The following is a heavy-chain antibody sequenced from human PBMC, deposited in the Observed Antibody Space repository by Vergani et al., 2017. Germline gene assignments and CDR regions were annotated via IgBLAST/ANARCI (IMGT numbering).Heavy chain of an antibody. V-gene: IGHV4-39*01. CDR3: ATEKQQLTYYFDY. CDR1: GGSISSSSYY. D-gene: IGHD6-13*01. Sequence: QVQLQESGPGLVKPSETLSLTCTVSGGSISSSSYYWGWLRQPPGKGLEWIGSIYYSGSTYYNPSLKSRVTISVDTSKNQFSLKLSSVTAADTAVYYCATEKQQLTYYFDYWGQGTLVTVSS. J-gene: IGHJ4*02. CDR2: IYYSGST.